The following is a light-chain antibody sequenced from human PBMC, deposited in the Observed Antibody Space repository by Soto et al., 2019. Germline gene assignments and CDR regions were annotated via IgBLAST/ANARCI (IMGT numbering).Light chain of an antibody. CDR3: QQYGSSPPLS. CDR2: DAS. V-gene: IGKV3-20*01. CDR1: QTVRNNY. Sequence: EIVLTQSTGTLSLSPGERATLSCRASQTVRNNYLAWYQQKPGQAPRLLIYDASSRATGIPDRFSGSGSGTDFTLTISRLEPEDFAVYYCQQYGSSPPLSFGGGTNVDI. J-gene: IGKJ4*01.